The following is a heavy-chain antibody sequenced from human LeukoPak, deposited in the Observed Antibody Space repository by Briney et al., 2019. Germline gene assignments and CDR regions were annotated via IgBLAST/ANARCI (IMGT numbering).Heavy chain of an antibody. J-gene: IGHJ2*01. D-gene: IGHD2-15*01. Sequence: SETLSLTCTVSSDSISSNDYYWGWIRQSPGKGLEWIGSTHYSGSTYFNPSLKSRVTISVDTSKNQFSLKLTSVTASDTAVYYCARIDCTGGTCYRYFDLWGRGTLVTVSS. CDR3: ARIDCTGGTCYRYFDL. CDR1: SDSISSNDYY. V-gene: IGHV4-39*01. CDR2: THYSGST.